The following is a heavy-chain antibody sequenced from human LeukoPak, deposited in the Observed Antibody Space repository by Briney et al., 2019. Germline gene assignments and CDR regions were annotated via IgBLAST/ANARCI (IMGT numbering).Heavy chain of an antibody. Sequence: PGGSLRLSCAASGFTFSSYGMHWVRQAPGKGLEWVSYISSSNSTIYYADSVKGRFTISRDNAKNSLYLQMNSLRDEDTAVYYCAREGQQLVRGFDYWGQGTLVTVSS. V-gene: IGHV3-48*02. CDR3: AREGQQLVRGFDY. CDR1: GFTFSSYG. D-gene: IGHD6-13*01. CDR2: ISSSNSTI. J-gene: IGHJ4*02.